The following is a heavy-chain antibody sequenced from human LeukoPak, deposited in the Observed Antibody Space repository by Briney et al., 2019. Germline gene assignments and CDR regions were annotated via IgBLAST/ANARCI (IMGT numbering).Heavy chain of an antibody. CDR2: ISYSGNT. CDR1: GGSISSYY. J-gene: IGHJ3*02. Sequence: SETLSLTCTVSGGSISSYYWSRIRQPPGKGLEWIGYISYSGNTNYNPSLKSRVTISVDTSKNQFSLKLSSVTAADTAVYYCARPGWVGATGAFHIWGQGTMVTVSS. D-gene: IGHD1-26*01. CDR3: ARPGWVGATGAFHI. V-gene: IGHV4-59*01.